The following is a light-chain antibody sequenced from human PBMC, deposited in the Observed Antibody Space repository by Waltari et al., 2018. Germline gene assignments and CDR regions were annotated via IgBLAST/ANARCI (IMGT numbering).Light chain of an antibody. CDR2: GAT. CDR3: SLSGGINNVVV. Sequence: QSALTQPPSASGSPGQSVTISCTGASSDRNFNSVSWYQQPPGKAPKIIIYGATKRPPGVPDRFSGSKSGNTASLTVSGLQVEDEAHYYCSLSGGINNVVVFGGGTKLTVL. CDR1: SSDRNFNS. V-gene: IGLV2-8*01. J-gene: IGLJ2*01.